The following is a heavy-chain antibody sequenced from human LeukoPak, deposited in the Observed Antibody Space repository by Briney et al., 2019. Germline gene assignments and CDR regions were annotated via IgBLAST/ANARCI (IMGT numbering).Heavy chain of an antibody. CDR2: ISHTAST. CDR3: ARRVHYYDTSGYSYYFDY. J-gene: IGHJ4*02. V-gene: IGHV4-59*08. D-gene: IGHD3-22*01. CDR1: GGSMSHH. Sequence: SETLSLTCTVSGGSMSHHWSWIRQSPGKGLEWIGYISHTASTNYNPSLKSRVTISVDTSKNHFSLKLSSVTAADTAVYYCARRVHYYDTSGYSYYFDYWGQGTLVTVSS.